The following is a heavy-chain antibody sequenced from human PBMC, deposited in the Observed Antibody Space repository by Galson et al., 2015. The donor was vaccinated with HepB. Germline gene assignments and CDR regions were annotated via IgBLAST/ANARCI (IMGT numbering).Heavy chain of an antibody. CDR3: ARGDVTVPAAMASAAFDV. Sequence: SLRLSCAASGFTFSSYSMNWVRQAPGKGLEWVSYISSGSSAIYYADSVKGRFTISRDNAKNSLYLQMNSLRDEDTAVYFCARGDVTVPAAMASAAFDVWAQGTMVTVSS. V-gene: IGHV3-48*02. J-gene: IGHJ3*01. D-gene: IGHD2-2*01. CDR2: ISSGSSAI. CDR1: GFTFSSYS.